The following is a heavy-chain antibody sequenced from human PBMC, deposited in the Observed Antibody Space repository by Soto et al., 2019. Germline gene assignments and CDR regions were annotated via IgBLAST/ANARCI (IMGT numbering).Heavy chain of an antibody. D-gene: IGHD2-15*01. J-gene: IGHJ4*02. CDR3: ARTKCSGGSCYSWSLDY. CDR2: RYYSGST. Sequence: SETLSLTCTVSGGSITTGGYYWSWIRQLPGKGLEWIGHRYYSGSTYYNPSLKSRVSISLDTSKNQFSLKLSFVTAADTAMYYCARTKCSGGSCYSWSLDYWGQGTPVTVSS. V-gene: IGHV4-31*03. CDR1: GGSITTGGYY.